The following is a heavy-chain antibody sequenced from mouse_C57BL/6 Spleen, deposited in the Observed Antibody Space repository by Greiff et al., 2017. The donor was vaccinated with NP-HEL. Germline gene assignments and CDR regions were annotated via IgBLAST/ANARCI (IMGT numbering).Heavy chain of an antibody. D-gene: IGHD4-1*01. CDR3: ARAGNWYYFDY. J-gene: IGHJ2*01. CDR2: ISDGGSYT. Sequence: VQLKESGGGLVKPGGSLKLSCAASGFTFSSYAMSWVRQTPEKRLEWVATISDGGSYTYYPDNVKGRFTISRDNAKNNRYLQMSHLKSEDTAMYYCARAGNWYYFDYWGQGTTLTVSS. V-gene: IGHV5-4*01. CDR1: GFTFSSYA.